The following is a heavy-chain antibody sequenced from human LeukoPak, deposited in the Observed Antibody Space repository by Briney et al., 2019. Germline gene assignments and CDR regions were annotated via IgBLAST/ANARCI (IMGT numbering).Heavy chain of an antibody. D-gene: IGHD2-15*01. V-gene: IGHV5-51*01. CDR1: GYSFTSYW. Sequence: ESLKISCKGSGYSFTSYWIGWVRQMPGKGLEWMGIIYPGDSDTRYSPSFQGQVTISADKSISTAYLQWSSLKASDTAMYYCARRLCSGGSCYNSFDYWGQGTLVTVSS. CDR2: IYPGDSDT. CDR3: ARRLCSGGSCYNSFDY. J-gene: IGHJ4*02.